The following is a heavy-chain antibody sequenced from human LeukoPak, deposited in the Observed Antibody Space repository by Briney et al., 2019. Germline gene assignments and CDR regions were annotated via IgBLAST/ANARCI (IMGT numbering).Heavy chain of an antibody. CDR2: INHSGST. J-gene: IGHJ5*02. D-gene: IGHD1-1*01. CDR3: ARDKVPGTSWFDP. Sequence: PSETLSLTCAVYGGSFSGYYWSWIRQPPGKGLEWIGEINHSGSTNYNPSLKSRVTISVDTSKNQFSLKLSSVTAADTAVYYCARDKVPGTSWFDPWGQGTLVTVSS. V-gene: IGHV4-34*01. CDR1: GGSFSGYY.